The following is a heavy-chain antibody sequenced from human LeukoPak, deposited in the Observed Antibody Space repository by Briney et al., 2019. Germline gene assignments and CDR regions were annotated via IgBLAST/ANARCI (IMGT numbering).Heavy chain of an antibody. CDR1: GFTFSSYW. V-gene: IGHV3-7*01. Sequence: GGSLRLSCAASGFTFSSYWMSWVRQAPGKGLEWVANIKQDGSEKYYVDSVKGRFTISRDNAKNSLYLQMDSLRAEDTAVYYCAKPRGSYYFDYWGQGILVTVSS. CDR3: AKPRGSYYFDY. D-gene: IGHD1-14*01. CDR2: IKQDGSEK. J-gene: IGHJ4*02.